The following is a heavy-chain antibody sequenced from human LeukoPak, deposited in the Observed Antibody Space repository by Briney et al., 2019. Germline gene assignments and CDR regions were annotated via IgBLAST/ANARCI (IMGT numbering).Heavy chain of an antibody. CDR2: ISGSGGST. CDR3: AKDHGELAAAGLNWFDP. V-gene: IGHV3-23*01. CDR1: GFTFSSYA. Sequence: AGGSLRLSCAASGFTFSSYAMSWVRQAPGKGLEWVSAISGSGGSTYYADSGKGRFTISRDNSKNTLYLQMKSLRAEDTAVYYCAKDHGELAAAGLNWFDPWGQGTLVTVSS. D-gene: IGHD6-13*01. J-gene: IGHJ5*02.